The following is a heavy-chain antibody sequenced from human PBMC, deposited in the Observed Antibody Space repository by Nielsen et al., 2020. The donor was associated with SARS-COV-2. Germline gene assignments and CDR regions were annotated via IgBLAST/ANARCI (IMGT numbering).Heavy chain of an antibody. CDR1: GYTFTSYG. CDR3: ARDQEYSGYDLGLEFDY. Sequence: ASVKVSCKASGYTFTSYGISWVRQAPGQGLEWMGWISAYNGNTNYAQKLQGRVTMTTDTSTSTAYMELRSLRSDGTAVYYCARDQEYSGYDLGLEFDYWGQGTLVTVSS. V-gene: IGHV1-18*01. CDR2: ISAYNGNT. D-gene: IGHD5-12*01. J-gene: IGHJ4*02.